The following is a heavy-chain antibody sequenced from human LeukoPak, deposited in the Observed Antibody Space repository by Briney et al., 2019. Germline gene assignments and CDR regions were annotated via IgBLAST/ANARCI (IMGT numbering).Heavy chain of an antibody. D-gene: IGHD1-14*01. CDR1: GDSIRSYH. CDR3: ARRQTSIPRNFDL. Sequence: SETLSLTCTVSGDSIRSYHWNWIRQPPGKGLEWIGFIYYSGSPDYNPSLESRVTISLDTSQNHFSLNLNSVTAADTAVYYCARRQTSIPRNFDLWGRGTLVTVSS. V-gene: IGHV4-59*08. J-gene: IGHJ2*01. CDR2: IYYSGSP.